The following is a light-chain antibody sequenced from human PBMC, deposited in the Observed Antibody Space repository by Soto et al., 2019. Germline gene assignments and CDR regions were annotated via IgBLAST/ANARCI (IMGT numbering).Light chain of an antibody. CDR1: PSLTAW. CDR2: KAS. Sequence: DIQMTPSPSTLSASVGDRVTITCRASPSLTAWLAWYQQKPGRSPKLLISKASSLRSGGPSRLSGSGSGTDFTLTISSLQPDDFATYYCQQYTVYPLTFGGGTKVDI. CDR3: QQYTVYPLT. J-gene: IGKJ4*01. V-gene: IGKV1-5*03.